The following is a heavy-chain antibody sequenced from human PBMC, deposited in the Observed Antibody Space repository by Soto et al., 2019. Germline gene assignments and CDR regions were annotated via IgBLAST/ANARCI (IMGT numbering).Heavy chain of an antibody. J-gene: IGHJ5*02. CDR2: VYATGTT. CDR3: VRDGSKSLRDWFDP. Sequence: SETLSVTCNVSGGSISKFYWAWILKTAGNGLEWMGRVYATGTTDYNPSLRSRVAMSVDISKKTFSLRLRSVTGADSGVYYCVRDGSKSLRDWFDPWGQGILVTVSS. V-gene: IGHV4-4*07. CDR1: GGSISKFY.